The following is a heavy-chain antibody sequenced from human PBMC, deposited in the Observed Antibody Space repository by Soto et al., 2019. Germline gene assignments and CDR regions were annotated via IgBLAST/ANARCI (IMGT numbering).Heavy chain of an antibody. CDR1: GFTFGSYW. Sequence: GGSLRLSCAASGFTFGSYWMSWVRQAPGKGLEWVANIKQDGSEKYYVDSVKGRFTISRDNAKNSLYLQMNSLRAEDTAVYYCARVDCTNGVCYKGYYYGVDVWGQGTTVTVSS. J-gene: IGHJ6*02. D-gene: IGHD2-8*01. CDR2: IKQDGSEK. V-gene: IGHV3-7*03. CDR3: ARVDCTNGVCYKGYYYGVDV.